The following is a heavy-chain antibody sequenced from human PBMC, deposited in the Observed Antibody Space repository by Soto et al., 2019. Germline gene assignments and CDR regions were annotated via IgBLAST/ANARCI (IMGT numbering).Heavy chain of an antibody. D-gene: IGHD3-10*01. CDR1: GGTNSSYA. J-gene: IGHJ4*02. CDR3: ARDSGIHGSGSYTG. Sequence: GASVKVCCKASGGTNSSYAIRWVQQEHGQGLEWMGGIIPIFGTANYAQKFQGRVTITADESTSTAYMELSSLRSEDTAVYYCARDSGIHGSGSYTGWGQGTLVTVSS. V-gene: IGHV1-69*13. CDR2: IIPIFGTA.